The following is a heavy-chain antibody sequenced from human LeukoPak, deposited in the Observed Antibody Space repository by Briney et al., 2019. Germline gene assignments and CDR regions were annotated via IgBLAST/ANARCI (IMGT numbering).Heavy chain of an antibody. CDR2: IYPGDSDT. Sequence: GESLQISCKASGYTFTNYWIGWVRQMPGKGLEWMGIIYPGDSDTRYSPSFRGQVIISADKSIRTAYLQWTSLKASDTAMYYCAKNRGEGSHFKHWAQGSLVTVSS. D-gene: IGHD3-16*01. CDR1: GYTFTNYW. CDR3: AKNRGEGSHFKH. V-gene: IGHV5-51*01. J-gene: IGHJ1*01.